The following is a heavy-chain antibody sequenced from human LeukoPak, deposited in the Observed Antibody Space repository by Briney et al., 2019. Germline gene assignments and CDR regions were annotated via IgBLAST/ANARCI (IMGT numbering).Heavy chain of an antibody. CDR1: GFTLRNYW. J-gene: IGHJ4*02. V-gene: IGHV3-74*01. Sequence: GGSLRLSCAASGFTLRNYWMHWVRQVPGRGLVWVSRISGDASGTNYADSVKGRFTISRDNAKNTVYLQINNLRAQGTAVYFCARYSSSSGGPSYYLDYWGQGTLVTVSS. CDR2: ISGDASGT. D-gene: IGHD6-6*01. CDR3: ARYSSSSGGPSYYLDY.